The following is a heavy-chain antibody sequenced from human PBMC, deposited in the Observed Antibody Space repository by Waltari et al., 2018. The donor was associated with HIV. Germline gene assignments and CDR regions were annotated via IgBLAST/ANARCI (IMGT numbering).Heavy chain of an antibody. V-gene: IGHV3-15*01. J-gene: IGHJ4*02. CDR3: TTDFLCFVELLPLGY. Sequence: EVQLVESGGGLVKPGGCLILSCAASGFPFSNSWMSWGRRAPGMGLEWVGRIKSETVGGTTDYAAPVKGRFTISRDDSKNTLYLQMNSLKAEDTAVYYGTTDFLCFVELLPLGYWGQGTLVTVSS. D-gene: IGHD3-10*01. CDR1: GFPFSNSW. CDR2: IKSETVGGTT.